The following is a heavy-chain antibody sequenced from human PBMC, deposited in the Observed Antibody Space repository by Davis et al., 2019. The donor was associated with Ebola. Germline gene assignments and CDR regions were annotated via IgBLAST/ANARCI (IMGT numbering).Heavy chain of an antibody. CDR3: ARDLGDIVVVPAAMGYGMDV. CDR2: INSDGSSI. J-gene: IGHJ6*02. V-gene: IGHV3-74*01. D-gene: IGHD2-2*01. Sequence: GESLKISCAAFGFTFTNYWMHWVRQAPGKGLVWVSRINSDGSSINYADSVKGRFTISRDNAKNSLYLQMNSLRAEDTAVYYCARDLGDIVVVPAAMGYGMDVWGQGTTVTVSS. CDR1: GFTFTNYW.